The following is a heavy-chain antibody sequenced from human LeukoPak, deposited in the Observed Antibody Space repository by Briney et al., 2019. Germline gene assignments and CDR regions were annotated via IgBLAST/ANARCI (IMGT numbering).Heavy chain of an antibody. Sequence: GGSLRLSCAASGFTFSSYEMNWVRQAPGEGLEWISYISASGTLTHYADSVEGRFTISRDNANNSLYLQMNSLRAEDTAVYYCARDGTPIHSSGWVYMDVWGKGTTVTISS. CDR3: ARDGTPIHSSGWVYMDV. J-gene: IGHJ6*04. CDR1: GFTFSSYE. D-gene: IGHD6-25*01. V-gene: IGHV3-48*03. CDR2: ISASGTLT.